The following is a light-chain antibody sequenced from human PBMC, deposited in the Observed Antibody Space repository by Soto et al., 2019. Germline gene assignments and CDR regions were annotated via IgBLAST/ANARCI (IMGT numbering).Light chain of an antibody. CDR3: QLYKIYPLT. V-gene: IGKV1-5*01. CDR1: QSISSW. J-gene: IGKJ4*01. CDR2: DAS. Sequence: DIQLSQSSYTLSASVGDRVTITCRASQSISSWLAWYQQKPGKAPKLLIYDASSLESGVPSRFSCSGSGTEFTLSICSLQPDDFAPYCCQLYKIYPLTCAGGTKVDIK.